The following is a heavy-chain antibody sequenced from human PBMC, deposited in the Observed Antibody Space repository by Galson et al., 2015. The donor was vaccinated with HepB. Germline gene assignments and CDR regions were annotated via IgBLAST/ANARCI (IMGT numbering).Heavy chain of an antibody. CDR1: GFTFSSYW. Sequence: LRLSCAASGFTFSSYWMSWVRQAPGKGLEWVANIRQDGSEKYYVDSVKGRFTISRDNAKNSLYLQMNSLRAEDTAVYYCARERGGGSTSFFDYWGQGTLVTVSS. CDR3: ARERGGGSTSFFDY. V-gene: IGHV3-7*01. D-gene: IGHD2-2*01. J-gene: IGHJ4*02. CDR2: IRQDGSEK.